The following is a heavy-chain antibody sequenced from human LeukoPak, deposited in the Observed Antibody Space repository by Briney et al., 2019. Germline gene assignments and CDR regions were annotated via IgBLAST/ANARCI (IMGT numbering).Heavy chain of an antibody. CDR3: AKDSYGYDILTGYSLGWFDP. CDR2: ISGSGGGT. V-gene: IGHV3-23*01. CDR1: GFTFSSYA. J-gene: IGHJ5*02. Sequence: GGSLRLSCAASGFTFSSYAMSWVRQAPGKGLEWVSAISGSGGGTYYADSVKGRFTISRDHSKNTLYLQMNSLRAEDTAVYYCAKDSYGYDILTGYSLGWFDPWGQGTLVTVSS. D-gene: IGHD3-9*01.